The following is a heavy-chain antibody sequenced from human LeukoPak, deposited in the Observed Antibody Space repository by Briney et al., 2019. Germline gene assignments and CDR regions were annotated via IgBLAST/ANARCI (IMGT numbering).Heavy chain of an antibody. J-gene: IGHJ1*01. CDR1: GYTFTSYG. V-gene: IGHV1-18*01. D-gene: IGHD2-2*02. Sequence: ASVEVSCKASGYTFTSYGISWVRQAPGQGLEWMGWISAYNGNTNYAQKLQGRVTTTTDTSTSTAYMELRSLRSDDTAVYYCARGSPYCSSTSCYSVEYFQHWGQGTLVTVSS. CDR2: ISAYNGNT. CDR3: ARGSPYCSSTSCYSVEYFQH.